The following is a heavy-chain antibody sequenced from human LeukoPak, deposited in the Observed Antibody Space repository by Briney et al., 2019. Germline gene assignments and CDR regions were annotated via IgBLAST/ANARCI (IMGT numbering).Heavy chain of an antibody. CDR1: GFTFSSYG. Sequence: TGGSLRLSCAASGFTFSSYGMHWVRQAPGKGLEWVAFIRYDGSNKYYADSVKGRFTISRDNSKNTLYLQMNSLRAEDTAVYCCAKDPSYSSGQKMDYWGQGTLVTVSS. V-gene: IGHV3-30*02. CDR2: IRYDGSNK. D-gene: IGHD6-19*01. CDR3: AKDPSYSSGQKMDY. J-gene: IGHJ4*02.